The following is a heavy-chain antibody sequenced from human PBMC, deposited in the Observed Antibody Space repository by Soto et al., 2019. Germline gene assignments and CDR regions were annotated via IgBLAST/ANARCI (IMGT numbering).Heavy chain of an antibody. V-gene: IGHV3-23*01. Sequence: EVHLLESGGGLVQPGGSLRLSCAASGFTFSSYAVSWARQTPGKGLEWVSTISASGAYTYYADSVKGRFTISRDNSKNTLYLQMRSLRAGDTATYYCAKEVIVARPYYFDYWGQGTLVTVSS. CDR2: ISASGAYT. CDR3: AKEVIVARPYYFDY. D-gene: IGHD6-6*01. J-gene: IGHJ4*02. CDR1: GFTFSSYA.